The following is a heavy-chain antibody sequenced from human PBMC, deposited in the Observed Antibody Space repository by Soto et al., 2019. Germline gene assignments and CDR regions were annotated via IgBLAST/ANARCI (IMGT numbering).Heavy chain of an antibody. Sequence: PGGSLRLSCAASGFSFSSYVMHWVRQAPGKGLEWVAGVSNDGYNKDNADSVKGRFTVSRDNSKDTLYLQMTSLRDEDTAVYYCASSGGSQGDFWGQGTLVTVSS. J-gene: IGHJ4*02. CDR1: GFSFSSYV. CDR2: VSNDGYNK. CDR3: ASSGGSQGDF. D-gene: IGHD3-16*01. V-gene: IGHV3-30-3*01.